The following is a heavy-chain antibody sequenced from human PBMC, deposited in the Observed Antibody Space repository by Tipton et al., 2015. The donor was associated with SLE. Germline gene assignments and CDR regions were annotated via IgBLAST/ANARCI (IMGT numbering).Heavy chain of an antibody. J-gene: IGHJ3*02. V-gene: IGHV4-39*07. Sequence: TLSLTCTVSGGSISSSRYYWGWIRQPPGKGLEWIGSIYHSGTAYYNPSLKSRVTISVDTSKNQISLKLSSVTAADTAVYYCARDPSMRGAFDIWGQGTMVTVSS. CDR1: GGSISSSRYY. D-gene: IGHD2/OR15-2a*01. CDR3: ARDPSMRGAFDI. CDR2: IYHSGTA.